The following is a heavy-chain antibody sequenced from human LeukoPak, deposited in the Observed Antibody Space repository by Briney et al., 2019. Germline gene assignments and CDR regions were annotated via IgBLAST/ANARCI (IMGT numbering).Heavy chain of an antibody. J-gene: IGHJ4*02. V-gene: IGHV1-18*01. CDR1: GYTSSSYG. D-gene: IGHD6-19*01. Sequence: ASVKVSCKSSGYTSSSYGFSWMRQAPGQGLEWMGWISTYNGNTNYAQKFQGRVTMTTDTSTSTAYMELRSLRSEDTAEYYCATVFATIAVAGVEFDYWGQGTLVTVSS. CDR2: ISTYNGNT. CDR3: ATVFATIAVAGVEFDY.